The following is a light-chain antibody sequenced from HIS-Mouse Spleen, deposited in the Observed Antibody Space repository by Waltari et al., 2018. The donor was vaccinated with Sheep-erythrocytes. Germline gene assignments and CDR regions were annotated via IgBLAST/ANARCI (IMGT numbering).Light chain of an antibody. CDR3: QQRSNWPYT. V-gene: IGKV3-11*01. J-gene: IGKJ2*01. CDR1: QSVSNY. Sequence: DIVLTQSPATLPLSPGERATLSCRSSQSVSNYFDWYQQKPGQAPRLLIYDASNRATGIPGRFSGSGSGTDFTLNISSLEPEDVAVYYCQQRSNWPYTFGQGTKLEIK. CDR2: DAS.